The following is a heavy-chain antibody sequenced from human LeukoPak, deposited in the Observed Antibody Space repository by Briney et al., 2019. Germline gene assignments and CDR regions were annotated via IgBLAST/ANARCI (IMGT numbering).Heavy chain of an antibody. CDR1: GFTVSSNY. J-gene: IGHJ4*02. CDR3: ARDLSAAFDF. D-gene: IGHD6-19*01. Sequence: GGSLRLSCAASGFTVSSNYMSWVRQAPGKGLEWVSVIYSGGNTYYADSVKGRFTISRDNSKNTLFLDMSNLRVEDTALYYCARDLSAAFDFWGQGVLVTVSS. V-gene: IGHV3-53*01. CDR2: IYSGGNT.